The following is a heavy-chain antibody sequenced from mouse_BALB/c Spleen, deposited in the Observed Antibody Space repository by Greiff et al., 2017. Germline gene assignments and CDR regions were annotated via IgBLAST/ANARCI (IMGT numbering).Heavy chain of an antibody. CDR1: GFSLTSYG. D-gene: IGHD2-2*01. J-gene: IGHJ3*01. CDR2: IWAGGST. CDR3: AREGGYDRVWAY. V-gene: IGHV2-9*02. Sequence: VMLVESGPGLVAPSQSLSITCTVSGFSLTSYGVHWVRQPPGKGLEWLGVIWAGGSTNYNSALMSRLSISKDNSKSQVFLKMNSLQTDDTAMYYCAREGGYDRVWAYWGQGTLVTVSA.